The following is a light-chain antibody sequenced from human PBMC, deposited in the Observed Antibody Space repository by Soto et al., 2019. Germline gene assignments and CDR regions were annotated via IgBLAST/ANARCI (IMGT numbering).Light chain of an antibody. CDR2: GNS. J-gene: IGLJ3*02. V-gene: IGLV1-40*01. Sequence: QSVLTQPPSVSGAPGQRVTISCTGSSSNIGAGYDVHWYQQLPGTAPKLLIYGNSNRPSGVPDRFSGSKSATSASLAITGLQAEDEADYYCQSYDSSLSGSGLVLGGGTQLTVL. CDR1: SSNIGAGYD. CDR3: QSYDSSLSGSGLV.